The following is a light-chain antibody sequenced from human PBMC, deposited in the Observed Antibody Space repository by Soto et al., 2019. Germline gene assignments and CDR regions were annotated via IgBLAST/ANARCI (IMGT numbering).Light chain of an antibody. CDR1: QSLLHSNGYNC. J-gene: IGKJ4*01. CDR3: MQAVQPPPT. V-gene: IGKV2-28*01. CDR2: MGS. Sequence: EIVMTQSPLSLSVTPGAPASISCRSSQSLLHSNGYNCLDWYLQKPGQSPQLLIHMGSSRAPGVPGRFSGSGSGTDFTLKISRVEADDVGVYYCMQAVQPPPTFGGGTKVEIK.